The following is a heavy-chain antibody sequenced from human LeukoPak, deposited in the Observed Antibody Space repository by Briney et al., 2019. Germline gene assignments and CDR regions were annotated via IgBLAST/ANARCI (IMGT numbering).Heavy chain of an antibody. CDR3: ARGRQMTY. V-gene: IGHV3-33*01. Sequence: GGSLRLSCAASGFTFSSYGMHWVRQAPGKGLGWVSVIWYDGSNKYYADSVKGRFTISRDNSKNTLYLQMDSLRAEDTAVYYCARGRQMTYWGQGTLVTVSS. CDR2: IWYDGSNK. CDR1: GFTFSSYG. J-gene: IGHJ4*02.